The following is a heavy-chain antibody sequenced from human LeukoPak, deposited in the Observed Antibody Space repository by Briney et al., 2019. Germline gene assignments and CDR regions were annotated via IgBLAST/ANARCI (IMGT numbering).Heavy chain of an antibody. D-gene: IGHD4-17*01. CDR3: ARTTVTTSDDAFDV. CDR2: ISAYNGNT. Sequence: ASVKVSCKASGYTFTTYGISWVRQAPGQGLEWMGWISAYNGNTNYAQKLQGRVTMTTDTSTSTAYMELRSLRSDDTAVYYCARTTVTTSDDAFDVWGQGTMVTVSS. V-gene: IGHV1-18*01. CDR1: GYTFTTYG. J-gene: IGHJ3*01.